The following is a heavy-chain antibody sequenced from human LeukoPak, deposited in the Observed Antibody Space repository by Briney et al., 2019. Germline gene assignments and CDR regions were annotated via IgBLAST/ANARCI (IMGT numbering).Heavy chain of an antibody. CDR1: GFTFDDYA. CDR3: ARVEMATIFH. J-gene: IGHJ4*02. CDR2: ISWNSGSI. Sequence: GGSLRLSCAASGFTFDDYAMHWVRQAPGKGLEWVSGISWNSGSIGYADSVKGRFTISRDNAKNSLYLQMNSLRAEDTAVYYCARVEMATIFHWGQGALVTVSS. V-gene: IGHV3-9*01. D-gene: IGHD5-24*01.